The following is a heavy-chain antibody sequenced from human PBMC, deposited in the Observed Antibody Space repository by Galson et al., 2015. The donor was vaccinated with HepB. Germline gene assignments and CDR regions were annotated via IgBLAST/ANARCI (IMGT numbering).Heavy chain of an antibody. J-gene: IGHJ2*01. V-gene: IGHV3-48*02. CDR2: ISSTGTTM. Sequence: SLRLSCAASGFTFSSYTMNWVRQAPGKGLESASYISSTGTTMYSADSAKGRLTISRDNAQNSLYLQMKSLRDEDTAVYYCASVYFGSGSSSASWYFGLWGRGALVTVSS. CDR3: ASVYFGSGSSSASWYFGL. CDR1: GFTFSSYT. D-gene: IGHD3-10*01.